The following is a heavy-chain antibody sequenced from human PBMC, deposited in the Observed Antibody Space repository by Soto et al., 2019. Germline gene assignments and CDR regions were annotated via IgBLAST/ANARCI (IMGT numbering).Heavy chain of an antibody. Sequence: SETLSLTCTVSGGSISSGGYYWSWIRQHPGKGLEWIGYIYYSGSTYYNPSLKSRVTISVDTSKNQFSLKLSSVTAADTAVYYCARVGTIFGVVISPPAQTYNWFDPWGQGTLVTVSS. CDR3: ARVGTIFGVVISPPAQTYNWFDP. CDR2: IYYSGST. D-gene: IGHD3-3*01. CDR1: GGSISSGGYY. V-gene: IGHV4-31*03. J-gene: IGHJ5*02.